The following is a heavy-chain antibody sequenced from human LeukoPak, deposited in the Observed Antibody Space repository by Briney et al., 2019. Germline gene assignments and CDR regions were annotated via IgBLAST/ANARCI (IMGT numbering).Heavy chain of an antibody. CDR3: ARSDYGSGSYSPDYYYYYMDV. J-gene: IGHJ6*03. D-gene: IGHD3-10*01. Sequence: SVKVSCKASGGTFSSYAISWVRQAPGQGLEWMGGIIPIFGTANYAQKFQGRVTITADESTSTAYMELSSLRSEDTAVYYCARSDYGSGSYSPDYYYYYMDVWGKGTTVTVSS. V-gene: IGHV1-69*13. CDR1: GGTFSSYA. CDR2: IIPIFGTA.